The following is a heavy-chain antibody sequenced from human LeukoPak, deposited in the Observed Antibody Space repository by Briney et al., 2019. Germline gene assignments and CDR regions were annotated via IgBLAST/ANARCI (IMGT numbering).Heavy chain of an antibody. D-gene: IGHD5-18*01. J-gene: IGHJ4*02. CDR1: GGSINNYY. CDR3: ASMRAVETAIGDREGFDY. V-gene: IGHV4-59*01. CDR2: IYYSGST. Sequence: PSETLSLTCTVSGGSINNYYWSWIRQPPGKGLEWIGDIYYSGSTNYSPSLKSRVTISVDTSKNQFSLKLNSVTAADTAVYYCASMRAVETAIGDREGFDYWGQGTLVTVSS.